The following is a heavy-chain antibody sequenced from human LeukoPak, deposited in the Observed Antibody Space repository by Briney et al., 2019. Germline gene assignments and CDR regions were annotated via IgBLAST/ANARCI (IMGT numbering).Heavy chain of an antibody. Sequence: PGGSLRLSCAASGFTFSSNWMSWVRQAPGKGLEWVANIRQDGSDKYYMDSVKGRFTISRDNAKNSLSLQMNSLIVEDTAVYYCARDRDCGDGGCYPHFDYWGQGVRVTVSS. CDR3: ARDRDCGDGGCYPHFDY. J-gene: IGHJ4*02. CDR1: GFTFSSNW. D-gene: IGHD2-15*01. V-gene: IGHV3-7*01. CDR2: IRQDGSDK.